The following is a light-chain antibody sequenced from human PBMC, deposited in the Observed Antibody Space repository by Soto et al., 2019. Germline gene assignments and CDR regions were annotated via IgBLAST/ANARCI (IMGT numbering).Light chain of an antibody. CDR1: QTISSY. CDR2: AAS. Sequence: DIQMTQSPSSLSASVGVTVTITCRASQTISSYLNWYQQKPGKAPKLLIYAASSLQSGVQSRFSGSGSGTDFTLTISSLQPQDFATYYCQQMYSTSWTFGQGTKVEIK. V-gene: IGKV1-39*01. J-gene: IGKJ1*01. CDR3: QQMYSTSWT.